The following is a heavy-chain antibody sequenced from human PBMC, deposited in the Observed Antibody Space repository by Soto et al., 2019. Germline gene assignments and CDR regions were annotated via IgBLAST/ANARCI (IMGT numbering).Heavy chain of an antibody. CDR1: GFSITTSGVG. CDR2: IYWDDDK. Sequence: QITLNESGPTQVKPRQTLTLTCTFSGFSITTSGVGVGWIRQSPGKAPEWRALIYWDDDKRYSPSLKSRLTITKDTSKNQVVLTMADLDPADTATYYCAHRVLRTVFGLVTTTAIYFDFWGQGTPVAVAS. J-gene: IGHJ4*02. CDR3: AHRVLRTVFGLVTTTAIYFDF. D-gene: IGHD3-3*01. V-gene: IGHV2-5*02.